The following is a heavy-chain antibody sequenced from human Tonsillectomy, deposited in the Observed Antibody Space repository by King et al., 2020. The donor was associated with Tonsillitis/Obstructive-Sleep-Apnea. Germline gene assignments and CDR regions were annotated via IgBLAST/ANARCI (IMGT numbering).Heavy chain of an antibody. J-gene: IGHJ4*02. D-gene: IGHD2-2*02. Sequence: FTLKESGPTLVKPTQTLTLTCTFSVFSLSTSGVGVGWIRQPPGKDLEWLTHIYLGDDKRYSPSLKSRLTITKGTSTNQVVLTMTNMDPVDTATYYCAHSLHYTLGLWGQGTLVTVSS. V-gene: IGHV2-5*02. CDR2: IYLGDDK. CDR1: VFSLSTSGVG. CDR3: AHSLHYTLGL.